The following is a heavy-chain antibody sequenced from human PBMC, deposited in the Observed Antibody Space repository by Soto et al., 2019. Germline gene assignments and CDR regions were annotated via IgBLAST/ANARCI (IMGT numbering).Heavy chain of an antibody. CDR3: AREDDYIWGSYRPRGAFDI. J-gene: IGHJ3*02. Sequence: PGASLKISYKVSGYSFTSYWIGWVRQMPGKGLEWMGIIYPGDSDTRYSPSFQGQVTISADKSISTAYLQWSSLKASDTAMYYCAREDDYIWGSYRPRGAFDIWGQGTMVTVSS. V-gene: IGHV5-51*01. D-gene: IGHD3-16*02. CDR1: GYSFTSYW. CDR2: IYPGDSDT.